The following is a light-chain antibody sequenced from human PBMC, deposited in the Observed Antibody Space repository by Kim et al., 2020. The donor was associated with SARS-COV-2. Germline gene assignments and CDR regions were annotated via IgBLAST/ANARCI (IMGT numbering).Light chain of an antibody. CDR3: QQYGSSLYT. J-gene: IGKJ2*01. Sequence: EIVLTQSPGTLSLAPGERATLSCRASQSLRSTYLAWYQQKPGQAPRLLIYGASSRATGIPDRFSGSWSGTDFTLTISRLEPEDFAVYYCQQYGSSLYTFGQGTKLEI. CDR1: QSLRSTY. V-gene: IGKV3-20*01. CDR2: GAS.